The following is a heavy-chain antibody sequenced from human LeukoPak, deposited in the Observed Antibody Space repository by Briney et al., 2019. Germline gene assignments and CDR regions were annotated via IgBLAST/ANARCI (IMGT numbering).Heavy chain of an antibody. Sequence: GGSLRLSCAASGFTFSSYWMSWPRQAPGKGLEGVANIKQDGSEKYYVDSVKGRFTISRDNAKNSLYLQMNSLRAEDTAVYYCARDSRYGSGSYLAFDIWGQGTMVTVSS. CDR1: GFTFSSYW. CDR3: ARDSRYGSGSYLAFDI. D-gene: IGHD3-10*01. J-gene: IGHJ3*02. CDR2: IKQDGSEK. V-gene: IGHV3-7*01.